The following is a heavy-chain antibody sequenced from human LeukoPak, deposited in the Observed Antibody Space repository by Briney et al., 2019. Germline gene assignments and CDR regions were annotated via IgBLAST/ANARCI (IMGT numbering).Heavy chain of an antibody. J-gene: IGHJ4*02. D-gene: IGHD6-19*01. CDR1: GYTFTGHY. V-gene: IGHV1-2*02. CDR3: ASGQWTDY. CDR2: MNPNSGGT. Sequence: GASVKVPCKASGYTFTGHYLHWVRQAPGQGLEWMGWMNPNSGGTIYAQNFQGRVTMTRDTSISTAYMQLSRLRFDDTAVYYCASGQWTDYWGQGTLVIVSS.